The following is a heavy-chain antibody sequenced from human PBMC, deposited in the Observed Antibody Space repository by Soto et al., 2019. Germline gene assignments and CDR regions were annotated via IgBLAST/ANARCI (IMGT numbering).Heavy chain of an antibody. Sequence: ASVKVSCKVSGYTLTELSMHWVRQAPGKGLEWMGGFDLEDGETIYAQKFQGRVTMTEDTSTDTAYMELSSLRSEDTAVYYCATTRWYSNYYYMDVWGKGTTVTVSS. CDR2: FDLEDGET. V-gene: IGHV1-24*01. CDR1: GYTLTELS. D-gene: IGHD2-15*01. J-gene: IGHJ6*03. CDR3: ATTRWYSNYYYMDV.